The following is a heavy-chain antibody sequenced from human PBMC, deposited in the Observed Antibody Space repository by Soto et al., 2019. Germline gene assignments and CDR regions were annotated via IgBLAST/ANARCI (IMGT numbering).Heavy chain of an antibody. Sequence: GASVKVSCKASGYTFTSYYMHWVRQAPGQGLEWMGIINPSGGSTSYAQKFQGRVTMTRDTSTSTVYMELSSLRSEDTAVYYCARSLPGSIAALTTFDYWGQGTLVTVSS. V-gene: IGHV1-46*03. CDR1: GYTFTSYY. CDR2: INPSGGST. CDR3: ARSLPGSIAALTTFDY. J-gene: IGHJ4*02. D-gene: IGHD6-6*01.